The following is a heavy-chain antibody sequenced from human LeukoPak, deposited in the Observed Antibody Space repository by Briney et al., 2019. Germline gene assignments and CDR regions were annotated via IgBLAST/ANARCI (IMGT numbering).Heavy chain of an antibody. D-gene: IGHD3-22*01. V-gene: IGHV4-31*03. J-gene: IGHJ4*02. CDR1: GGSISTGDYY. CDR3: ARSASYYCDSNGPYQFDY. CDR2: INYSGST. Sequence: SETLSLTCTVSGGSISTGDYYWSWIRQHPGKGLEWIGNINYSGSTDYNPSLKSRVIILVDTSKNQFSLKLSSVTAADTAVYYCARSASYYCDSNGPYQFDYWGQGTLVTVSS.